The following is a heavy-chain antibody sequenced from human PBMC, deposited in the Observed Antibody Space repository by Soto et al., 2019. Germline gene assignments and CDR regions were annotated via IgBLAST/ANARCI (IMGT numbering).Heavy chain of an antibody. D-gene: IGHD1-7*01. CDR2: MNPNSGNT. CDR3: ARGRLGLSVLFDY. J-gene: IGHJ4*02. CDR1: GYTFTRYD. Sequence: GASVKVSCKASGYTFTRYDIKWGRQATGQGLEWMGWMNPNSGNTGYAQKFQGRVTMTRNTSIRTAYMELSSLRSEDTAVYYCARGRLGLSVLFDYWGQGTLVTVSS. V-gene: IGHV1-8*01.